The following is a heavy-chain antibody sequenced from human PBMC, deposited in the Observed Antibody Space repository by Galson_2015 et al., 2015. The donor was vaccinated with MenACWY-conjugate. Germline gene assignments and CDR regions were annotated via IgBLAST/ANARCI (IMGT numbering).Heavy chain of an antibody. CDR2: IRSDGSNK. CDR1: GFTFSSYG. D-gene: IGHD6-13*01. V-gene: IGHV3-30*02. J-gene: IGHJ4*02. Sequence: SLRLSCAASGFTFSSYGMHWVRQAPGKGLEWVAFIRSDGSNKYYADSVKGRFTISRDNSKNTLYLQMNSLRAEDTAVYYCARGLYSSSWYGAYWGQGTLVTVSS. CDR3: ARGLYSSSWYGAY.